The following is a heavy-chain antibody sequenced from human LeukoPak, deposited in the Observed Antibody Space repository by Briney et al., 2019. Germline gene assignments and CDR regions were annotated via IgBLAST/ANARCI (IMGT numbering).Heavy chain of an antibody. J-gene: IGHJ4*02. Sequence: GAAVNVSRQASLGTLSSYAISWVRQAPGQGREWMGRIIPIFGTANYAQKFQGRGMITTNESTSTAYMELSSLRREDTAVYYCAGKRDKVTAYFDYWGQGTLVTVSS. CDR1: LGTLSSYA. D-gene: IGHD4-11*01. CDR2: IIPIFGTA. V-gene: IGHV1-69*05. CDR3: AGKRDKVTAYFDY.